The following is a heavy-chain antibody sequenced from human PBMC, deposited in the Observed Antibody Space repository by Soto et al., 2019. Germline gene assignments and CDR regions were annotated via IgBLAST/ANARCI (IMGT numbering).Heavy chain of an antibody. Sequence: VSVKVSCKASGYTFTGYYMHWVRQAPGQGLEWMGWINPNSGGTNYAQKFQGWVTMTRDTSISTAYMELSRLRSDDTAVYYCARERLSSSLAHFDYWGQGTLVTVSS. J-gene: IGHJ4*02. V-gene: IGHV1-2*04. D-gene: IGHD6-6*01. CDR1: GYTFTGYY. CDR3: ARERLSSSLAHFDY. CDR2: INPNSGGT.